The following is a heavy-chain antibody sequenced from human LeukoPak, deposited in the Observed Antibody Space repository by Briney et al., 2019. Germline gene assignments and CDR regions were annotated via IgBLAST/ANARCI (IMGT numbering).Heavy chain of an antibody. J-gene: IGHJ6*03. CDR2: INPSGGST. Sequence: GASVKVSCKASGYTFTSYYMHWVRQAPGQGLEWMGIINPSGGSTSYAQKFQGRVTMTRDTSTSTVYMELSSLRSEDTAVYYCARVLSGRGSLYDYYYYMDVWGKGTTVTISS. CDR3: ARVLSGRGSLYDYYYYMDV. V-gene: IGHV1-46*01. D-gene: IGHD3-10*01. CDR1: GYTFTSYY.